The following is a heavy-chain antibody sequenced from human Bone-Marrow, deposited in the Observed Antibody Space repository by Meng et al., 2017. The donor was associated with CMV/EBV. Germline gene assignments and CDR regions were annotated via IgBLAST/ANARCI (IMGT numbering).Heavy chain of an antibody. D-gene: IGHD3-16*01. CDR1: GGSFSGYY. CDR2: INHSGST. CDR3: ARDVGGLGYYGMDV. V-gene: IGHV4-34*01. J-gene: IGHJ6*02. Sequence: SETLSLTCAVYGGSFSGYYWSWIRQPPGKGLEWIGEINHSGSTNYNPSLKSRVTISVDTSKNQFSLKLSSVTAADTAVYYCARDVGGLGYYGMDVWGQGTTVTVSS.